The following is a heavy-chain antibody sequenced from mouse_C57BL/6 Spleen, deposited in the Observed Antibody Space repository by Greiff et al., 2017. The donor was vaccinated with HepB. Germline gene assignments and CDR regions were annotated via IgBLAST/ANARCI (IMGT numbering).Heavy chain of an antibody. D-gene: IGHD1-1*01. CDR1: GYSFTSYY. Sequence: VKLQESGPELVKPGASVKISCKASGYSFTSYYIHWVKQRPGQGLEWIGWIYPGSGNTKYNEKFKGKATLTADTSSSTAYMQLSSLTSEDSAVYYCAREGLIYYYGSSPLAMDYWGQGTSVTVSS. CDR3: AREGLIYYYGSSPLAMDY. CDR2: IYPGSGNT. J-gene: IGHJ4*01. V-gene: IGHV1-66*01.